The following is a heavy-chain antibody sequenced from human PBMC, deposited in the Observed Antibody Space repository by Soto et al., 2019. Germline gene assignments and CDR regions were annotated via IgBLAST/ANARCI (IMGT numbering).Heavy chain of an antibody. V-gene: IGHV2-5*02. CDR2: IYWDDDK. J-gene: IGHJ6*02. CDR1: GFSLSTSGVG. CDR3: AHHGYYSYGLDV. Sequence: QITLKESGPTLVKPTQTLTLTCTFSGFSLSTSGVGVGWIRQPPGKALEWLALIYWDDDKRYSPSLKGRLTIXKVXSRNQVVLTMTNMDPVDTATYYCAHHGYYSYGLDVWGQGTTVTVSS.